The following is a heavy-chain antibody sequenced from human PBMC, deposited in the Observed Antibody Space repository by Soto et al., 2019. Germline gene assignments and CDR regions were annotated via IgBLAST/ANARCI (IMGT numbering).Heavy chain of an antibody. V-gene: IGHV3-48*01. CDR2: ISSSSSTI. J-gene: IGHJ4*02. Sequence: EVQLVESGGGLVQPGGSLRLSCAASGFTFSSYSMNWVRQAPGKGLEWVSYISSSSSTIYYADSVKGRFTISRDNAKNSLYLQMNSLRAEDTAVYYCARDSFDDILTGYYKGPFDYWGQGTLVTVSS. CDR3: ARDSFDDILTGYYKGPFDY. D-gene: IGHD3-9*01. CDR1: GFTFSSYS.